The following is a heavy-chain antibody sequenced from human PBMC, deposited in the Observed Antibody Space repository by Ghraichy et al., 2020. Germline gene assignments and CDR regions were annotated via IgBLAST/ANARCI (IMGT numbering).Heavy chain of an antibody. D-gene: IGHD1-26*01. Sequence: GGSLRLSCAASGFAFSNSGMHWVRQAPGKGLEWVAFIYYDGSNKYYADSVKGRFTISRDNSKKTLFLQMNSLRAEDTAVYYCSRDSNKWYRGTFDYWGQGTLVTVSS. V-gene: IGHV3-33*01. CDR2: IYYDGSNK. CDR3: SRDSNKWYRGTFDY. CDR1: GFAFSNSG. J-gene: IGHJ4*02.